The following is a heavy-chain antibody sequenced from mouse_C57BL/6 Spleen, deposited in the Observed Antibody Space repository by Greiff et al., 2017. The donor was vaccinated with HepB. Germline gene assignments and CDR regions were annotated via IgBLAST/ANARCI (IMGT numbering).Heavy chain of an antibody. CDR2: IYPSDSET. Sequence: VKLKQPGAELVRPGSSVKLSCKASGYTFTSYWMDWVKQRPGQGLEWIGNIYPSDSETHYNQKFKDKATLTVDKSSSTAYMQLSSLTSEDSAVYYCARSGIYYGTSFDYWGQGTTLTVSS. CDR3: ARSGIYYGTSFDY. CDR1: GYTFTSYW. J-gene: IGHJ2*01. V-gene: IGHV1-61*01. D-gene: IGHD1-1*01.